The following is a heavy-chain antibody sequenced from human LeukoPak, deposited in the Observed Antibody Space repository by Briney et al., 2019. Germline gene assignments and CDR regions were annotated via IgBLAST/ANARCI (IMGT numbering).Heavy chain of an antibody. D-gene: IGHD6-13*01. CDR2: ISSSSSYT. V-gene: IGHV3-11*03. Sequence: TGGSLSLSCAPSGFTLSDYYMSWIRQAPGEGGEWVSYISSSSSYTNYADSVRGRFTISRDNAKNSVYLQMNSLRAEDTAVYYCARTGIAAAGTPEYYYYYGMDVCGQGTTVTVSS. CDR1: GFTLSDYY. J-gene: IGHJ6*02. CDR3: ARTGIAAAGTPEYYYYYGMDV.